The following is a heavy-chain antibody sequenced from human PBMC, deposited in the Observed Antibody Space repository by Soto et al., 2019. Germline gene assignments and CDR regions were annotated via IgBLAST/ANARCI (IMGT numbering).Heavy chain of an antibody. D-gene: IGHD3-10*01. J-gene: IGHJ4*02. Sequence: LGDSLNMSCKVSGCNLANYVIFVGRQVPGKGLEWMGIIYPGDSDIRYSPSFQGQVTFSADKSISTDYLQWSSLKASDTAMYYCETFGVIERASLDHCGKGNMVTVSS. CDR1: GCNLANYV. V-gene: IGHV5-51*01. CDR3: ETFGVIERASLDH. CDR2: IYPGDSDI.